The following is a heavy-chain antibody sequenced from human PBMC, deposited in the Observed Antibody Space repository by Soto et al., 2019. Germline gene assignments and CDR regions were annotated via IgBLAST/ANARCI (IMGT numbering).Heavy chain of an antibody. CDR3: ARDQEPSTLYYDYYYMDV. Sequence: GASVKVSCKAPGYTFTSYYIHWVRQAPGQGLEWMGIINPSGGSTSYAQKFQGRVTMTRDRSTSTVYMEVSGLRSEDTAVYYCARDQEPSTLYYDYYYMDVWGKGTTVTVSS. J-gene: IGHJ6*03. CDR1: GYTFTSYY. V-gene: IGHV1-46*03. CDR2: INPSGGST.